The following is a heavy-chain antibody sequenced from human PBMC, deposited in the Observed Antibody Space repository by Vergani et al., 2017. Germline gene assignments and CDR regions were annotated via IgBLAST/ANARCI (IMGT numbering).Heavy chain of an antibody. CDR2: ISYDGSNK. D-gene: IGHD3-10*01. CDR1: GFTFSSYA. Sequence: QVQLVESGGGVVQPGRSLRLSCAASGFTFSSYAMHWVRQAPGKGLEWVAVISYDGSNKYYADSVKGRFTISRDNSKNTLYLQINSLRAEDTAVYYCARDPQYYYGAGSESYYYHYMDVWGKGTTVTVSS. J-gene: IGHJ6*03. CDR3: ARDPQYYYGAGSESYYYHYMDV. V-gene: IGHV3-30-3*01.